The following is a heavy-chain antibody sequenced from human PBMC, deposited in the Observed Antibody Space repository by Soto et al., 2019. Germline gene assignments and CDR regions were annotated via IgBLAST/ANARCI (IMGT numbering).Heavy chain of an antibody. CDR2: VYHSGRT. CDR3: ARDTGLAPTVWGY. V-gene: IGHV4-31*03. J-gene: IGHJ4*03. D-gene: IGHD7-27*01. CDR1: GDSIRGRGHY. Sequence: QVQLQESGPGLVKPSQNLSLTCSVSGDSIRGRGHYWNWIRQFPGKGMEWIGYVYHSGRTHYNPSLRGRLTISIDTSKNQFSLRLISVTAADTALYYCARDTGLAPTVWGYWGHGTQVTVSS.